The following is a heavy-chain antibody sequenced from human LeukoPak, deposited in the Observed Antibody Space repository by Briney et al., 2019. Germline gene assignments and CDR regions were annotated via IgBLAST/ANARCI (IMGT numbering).Heavy chain of an antibody. CDR1: GGSFSGYY. D-gene: IGHD6-19*01. Sequence: SETLSLTCAVYGGSFSGYYWSWIRQPPGKGLEWIGEINHSGSTNYNPSLKSRVTISVDTSKNQFSLKLSSVTAADTAVYYCARLPAWGSGWYWYFDLWGRGTLVTVSS. CDR2: INHSGST. V-gene: IGHV4-34*01. CDR3: ARLPAWGSGWYWYFDL. J-gene: IGHJ2*01.